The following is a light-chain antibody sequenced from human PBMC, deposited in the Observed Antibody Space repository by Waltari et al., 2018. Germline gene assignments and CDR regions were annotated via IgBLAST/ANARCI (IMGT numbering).Light chain of an antibody. CDR3: QTWDSSSYV. J-gene: IGLJ1*01. V-gene: IGLV3-1*01. Sequence: SYELTQPPSVSVSPGQAVSITCSGKKLGDKYVNWYQQKAGQSPVLVIYVDTKRPSGIPGRLSASNSGNTATLTISETQAMDEADYYCQTWDSSSYVFGTGTTVTVL. CDR2: VDT. CDR1: KLGDKY.